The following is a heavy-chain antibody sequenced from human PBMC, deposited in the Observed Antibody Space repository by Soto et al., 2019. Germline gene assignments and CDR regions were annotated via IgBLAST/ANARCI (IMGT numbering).Heavy chain of an antibody. Sequence: EALCLTCSVSGGSVSSDDYYWNWIRQPPGKGLEWVSAISGSAEITYYADSVKGRFTISRDNSINMLYLQMNSLRTEDTAVYYCAPPRGHGVFDAYDFWGQGAMPTVS. CDR2: ISGSAEIT. V-gene: IGHV3-23*01. J-gene: IGHJ3*01. D-gene: IGHD4-17*01. CDR3: APPRGHGVFDAYDF. CDR1: GGSVSSDDYY.